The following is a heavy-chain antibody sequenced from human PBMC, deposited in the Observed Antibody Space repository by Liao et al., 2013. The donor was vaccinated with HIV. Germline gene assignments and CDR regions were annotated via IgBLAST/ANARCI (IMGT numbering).Heavy chain of an antibody. D-gene: IGHD2-8*02. CDR1: GGSFSGYY. CDR3: ARGWWEYYFDY. V-gene: IGHV4-34*01. CDR2: IYYSGST. Sequence: QVQLQQWGAGLLKPSETLSLTCAVYGGSFSGYYWSWIRQPPGKGLEWIGYIYYSGSTNYNPSLKSRVTISVDTSKNQFSLKLGSVTAADTAVYYCARGWWEYYFDYWGQGMQVTVSS. J-gene: IGHJ4*02.